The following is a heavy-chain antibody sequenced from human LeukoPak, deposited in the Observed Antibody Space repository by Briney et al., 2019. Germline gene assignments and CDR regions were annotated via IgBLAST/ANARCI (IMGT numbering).Heavy chain of an antibody. CDR2: IYSGGST. D-gene: IGHD1-26*01. CDR3: ARGRSVSYMDY. CDR1: GFTVGSNY. V-gene: IGHV3-66*01. Sequence: GGSLRLSCAASGFTVGSNYMSWVRQAPGKGLEWVSVIYSGGSTYYADSVKGRFTISRDNSKNTLYLQMNSLRAEDTAVYYCARGRSVSYMDYWGEGTLVTVSS. J-gene: IGHJ4*02.